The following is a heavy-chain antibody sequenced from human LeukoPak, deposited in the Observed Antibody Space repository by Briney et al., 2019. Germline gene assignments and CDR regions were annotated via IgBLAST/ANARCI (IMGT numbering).Heavy chain of an antibody. V-gene: IGHV3-11*06. J-gene: IGHJ5*02. Sequence: GGSPRLSCAASGFTFSDYDMSWIRQAPGEGLEWVSYISSSSSYTNYADSVKARFTISRDNAKNSLYLQMNSLRAEDTAVYYCARAPLWFGELSFDPWGQGTLVTVSS. CDR1: GFTFSDYD. D-gene: IGHD3-10*01. CDR3: ARAPLWFGELSFDP. CDR2: ISSSSSYT.